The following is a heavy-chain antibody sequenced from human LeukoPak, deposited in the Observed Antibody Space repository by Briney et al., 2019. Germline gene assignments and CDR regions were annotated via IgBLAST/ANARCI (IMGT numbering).Heavy chain of an antibody. CDR1: GFTLSNYW. CDR2: INSDASRI. D-gene: IGHD1-26*01. J-gene: IGHJ4*02. Sequence: GSLRLSCAASGFTLSNYWMQWVRQAPGKGLVWVARINSDASRITYADSVKGRFTISRDNAKSSLYLQMNYLRAEDTAVYYCAREAGATNGWGQGTLVTVSS. V-gene: IGHV3-74*03. CDR3: AREAGATNG.